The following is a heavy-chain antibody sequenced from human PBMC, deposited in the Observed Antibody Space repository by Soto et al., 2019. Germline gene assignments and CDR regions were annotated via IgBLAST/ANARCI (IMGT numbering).Heavy chain of an antibody. Sequence: QVQLVQSGAEVKKPGSSVKVSCKASGGTFSSYTISWVRQAPGQGLEWMGRIIPILGIANYAQKFQGRVTITADKSTSTAYMELSSLRSEDTAVYYCALNQDTAMVSLDYWGQGTLVTVSS. V-gene: IGHV1-69*02. D-gene: IGHD5-18*01. CDR1: GGTFSSYT. CDR3: ALNQDTAMVSLDY. CDR2: IIPILGIA. J-gene: IGHJ4*02.